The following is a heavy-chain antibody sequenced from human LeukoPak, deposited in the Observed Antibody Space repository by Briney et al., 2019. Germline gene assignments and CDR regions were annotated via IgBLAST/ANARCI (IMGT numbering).Heavy chain of an antibody. CDR3: ARGDYGSGVWYAFDI. CDR2: IYYSGST. J-gene: IGHJ3*02. CDR1: GGSISSGGYY. Sequence: TSQTLSLTCTVSGGSISSGGYYWSWIRQHPGKGLEWIGYIYYSGSTYYNPSLKSRVTISVDTSKNQFSLKLSSVTAADTAVYYCARGDYGSGVWYAFDIWGQGTMVTVSS. D-gene: IGHD3-10*01. V-gene: IGHV4-31*03.